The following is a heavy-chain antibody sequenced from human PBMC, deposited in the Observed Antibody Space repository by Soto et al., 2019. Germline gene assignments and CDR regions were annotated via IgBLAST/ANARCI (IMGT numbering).Heavy chain of an antibody. CDR1: GFTFSSYW. CDR2: INSDGSST. J-gene: IGHJ4*02. Sequence: EGQLVESWGGLVQPGGSLRLSCAASGFTFSSYWMHWVLQAPGKGLVWVSRINSDGSSTSYADAVKSRFTISRDNAKNTLYLQMNSLRAEDTAVYYCVRTSLVVAAATREDYWGKGTLVTVSS. CDR3: VRTSLVVAAATREDY. V-gene: IGHV3-74*01. D-gene: IGHD2-8*02.